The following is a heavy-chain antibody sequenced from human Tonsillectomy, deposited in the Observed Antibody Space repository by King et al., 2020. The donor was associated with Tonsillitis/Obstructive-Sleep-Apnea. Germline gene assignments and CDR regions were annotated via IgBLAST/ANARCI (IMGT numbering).Heavy chain of an antibody. CDR3: SYRGDAFEI. CDR1: GYTFTAYY. Sequence: QLVQSGAEVKKPGASVNVSCKASGYTFTAYYMHWVRQAPGHGPEWMGWINPNSGGTKYAQKFQGRVTMTRDTSTAYLELRRLRSDDTAGYYCSYRGDAFEIWGQGTMVTVSS. CDR2: INPNSGGT. V-gene: IGHV1-2*02. D-gene: IGHD4-11*01. J-gene: IGHJ3*02.